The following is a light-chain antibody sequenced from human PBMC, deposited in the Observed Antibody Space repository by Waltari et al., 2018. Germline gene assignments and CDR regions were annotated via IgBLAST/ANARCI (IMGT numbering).Light chain of an antibody. V-gene: IGLV2-14*01. J-gene: IGLJ1*01. CDR3: SSYTNSRTYV. CDR1: SSDVGGYNY. Sequence: QSALTQPASVSGSPGQSITISCTGTSSDVGGYNYVSWYQQHPGKAPKVMIYDVNKRPSVVSNRFSGSKSGNTASLTISGLQAEDEADYYCSSYTNSRTYVFGIGTKVAVL. CDR2: DVN.